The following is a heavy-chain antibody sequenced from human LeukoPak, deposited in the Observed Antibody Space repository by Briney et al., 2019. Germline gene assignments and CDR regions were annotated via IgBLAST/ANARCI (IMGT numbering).Heavy chain of an antibody. Sequence: PGGSLRLSCAASGFTFSSYWMSWVRQAPGKGLEWVANIKQDGSEKYYVDSVKGRFTISRDNAKNSLYLQMNSLRAEDTAVYYCARGGWSGYPAFDIWGQGTMVTVSS. D-gene: IGHD6-25*01. J-gene: IGHJ3*02. V-gene: IGHV3-7*01. CDR2: IKQDGSEK. CDR3: ARGGWSGYPAFDI. CDR1: GFTFSSYW.